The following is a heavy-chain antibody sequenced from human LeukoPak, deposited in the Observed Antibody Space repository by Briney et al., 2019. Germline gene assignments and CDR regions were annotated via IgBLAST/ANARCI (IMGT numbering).Heavy chain of an antibody. CDR1: GYSFTSYW. V-gene: IGHV5-51*01. D-gene: IGHD2-15*01. CDR2: IYPGDSDT. CDR3: ARATGYCSGGSCYPTMDV. J-gene: IGHJ6*02. Sequence: GESLKISCKGSGYSFTSYWIGWVRPMPGKGLEWMGIIYPGDSDTRYSPSFQAQVTISADKSISTAYLQWSSLKASDTAMYYCARATGYCSGGSCYPTMDVWGQGTTVTVSS.